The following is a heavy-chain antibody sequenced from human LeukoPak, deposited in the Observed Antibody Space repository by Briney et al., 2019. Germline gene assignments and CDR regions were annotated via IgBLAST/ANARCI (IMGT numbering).Heavy chain of an antibody. V-gene: IGHV3-9*01. CDR2: ISWNSGSI. J-gene: IGHJ4*02. D-gene: IGHD6-19*01. CDR3: ARDLGISSGPLQGGYYFDY. Sequence: GGSLRLSCAASGFTFDDYAMHWVRQAPGKGLEWVSGISWNSGSIGYADSVKGRFTISRDNSKNTLYLQMNSLRAEDTAVYYCARDLGISSGPLQGGYYFDYWGQGTLVTVSS. CDR1: GFTFDDYA.